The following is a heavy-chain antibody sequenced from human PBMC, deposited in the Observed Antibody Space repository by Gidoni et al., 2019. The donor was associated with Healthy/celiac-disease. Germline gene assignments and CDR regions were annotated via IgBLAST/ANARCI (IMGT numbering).Heavy chain of an antibody. J-gene: IGHJ4*02. CDR1: GGSISSYY. V-gene: IGHV4-59*01. CDR2: IYYSGST. D-gene: IGHD2-8*01. CDR3: ARVTPCTNGVCQLGRFDY. Sequence: QVQLQESGPGLVKPSETLSLTCTVSGGSISSYYWSWIRQPPGKGLEWIGYIYYSGSTNYNPSLKSRVTISVDTSKNQFSLKLSSVTAADTAVYYCARVTPCTNGVCQLGRFDYWGQGTLVTVSS.